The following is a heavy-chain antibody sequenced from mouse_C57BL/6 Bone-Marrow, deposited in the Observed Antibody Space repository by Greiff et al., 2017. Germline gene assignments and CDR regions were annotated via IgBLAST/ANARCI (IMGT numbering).Heavy chain of an antibody. Sequence: QVQLQQPGAELVKPGASVKLSCKASGYTFTSYWMQWVKQRPGQGLEWIGEIDPSASSTNYNQPFKGKATCTVATSSSTAYRQLSILTSGDSAVYYCARWCLCITTVVEARDYGGQGTSVTVSS. V-gene: IGHV1-50*01. J-gene: IGHJ4*01. CDR1: GYTFTSYW. D-gene: IGHD1-1*01. CDR2: IDPSASST. CDR3: ARWCLCITTVVEARDY.